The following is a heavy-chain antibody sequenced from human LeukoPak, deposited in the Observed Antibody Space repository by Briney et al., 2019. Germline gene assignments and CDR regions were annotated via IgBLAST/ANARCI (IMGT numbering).Heavy chain of an antibody. CDR2: ISYSGDT. CDR3: ARGSGWYPH. CDR1: GGSVGSNY. J-gene: IGHJ1*01. D-gene: IGHD6-19*01. V-gene: IGHV4-59*02. Sequence: TPSETLSLTCSVSGGSVGSNYWSWVRQPPGKGLEWIGYISYSGDTKYNPSLKSRLSMSVDTSKNQCSLMLTSVTAADTAVYYCARGSGWYPHWGQGTLVTVSS.